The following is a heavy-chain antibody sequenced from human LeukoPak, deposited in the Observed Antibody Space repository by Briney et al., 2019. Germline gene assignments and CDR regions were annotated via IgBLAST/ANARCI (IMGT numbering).Heavy chain of an antibody. V-gene: IGHV3-33*01. CDR1: GFTFSSYG. J-gene: IGHJ4*02. Sequence: GGSLRLSCAAPGFTFSSYGMHWVRQAPGKGLEWVAVIWYDGSNKYYADSVKGRFTISRDNSKNTLYLQMNSLRAEDTAVYYCARGYSSSWYNSDFDYWGQGTLVTVSS. CDR3: ARGYSSSWYNSDFDY. D-gene: IGHD6-13*01. CDR2: IWYDGSNK.